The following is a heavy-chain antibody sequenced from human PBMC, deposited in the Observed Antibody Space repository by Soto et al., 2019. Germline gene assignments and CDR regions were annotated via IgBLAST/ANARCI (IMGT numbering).Heavy chain of an antibody. CDR3: ARVRGDYSNSDYYYGMDV. J-gene: IGHJ6*02. CDR2: IYPGDSDT. Sequence: GESLKISCKGSGYSFTSYWIGSVRQMPGKGLEWMGIIYPGDSDTRYSPSFQGQVTTSADKSISTAYLQWSSLKASDTAMYYCARVRGDYSNSDYYYGMDVWGQGTTVTVSS. V-gene: IGHV5-51*01. D-gene: IGHD4-4*01. CDR1: GYSFTSYW.